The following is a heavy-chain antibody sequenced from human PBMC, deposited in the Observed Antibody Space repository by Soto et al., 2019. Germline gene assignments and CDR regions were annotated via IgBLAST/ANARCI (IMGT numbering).Heavy chain of an antibody. CDR1: GGTFSSYA. D-gene: IGHD2-2*01. J-gene: IGHJ4*02. Sequence: SVKVSCKASGGTFSSYAISWVRQAPGQGLEWMGGIIPIFGTANYAQKFQGRVTITADESTSTAYVELSSLRSEDTAVYYCARGCSSTSCSYIYPGYYFDYWGQGTLVTVSS. V-gene: IGHV1-69*13. CDR3: ARGCSSTSCSYIYPGYYFDY. CDR2: IIPIFGTA.